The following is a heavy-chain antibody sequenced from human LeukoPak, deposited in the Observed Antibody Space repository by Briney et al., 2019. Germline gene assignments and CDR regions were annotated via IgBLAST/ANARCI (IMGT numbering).Heavy chain of an antibody. CDR1: GFTFSSYG. J-gene: IGHJ4*02. V-gene: IGHV3-33*06. D-gene: IGHD3-22*01. Sequence: GRSLRLSCAASGFTFSSYGMHWVRQAPGKGLEWVAVIWYDGSNKYYADSVRGRFTISRDNSKNTLYLQMNSLRAEDTAVYYCANDDNHYDSSGALDYWGQGTLVTVSS. CDR3: ANDDNHYDSSGALDY. CDR2: IWYDGSNK.